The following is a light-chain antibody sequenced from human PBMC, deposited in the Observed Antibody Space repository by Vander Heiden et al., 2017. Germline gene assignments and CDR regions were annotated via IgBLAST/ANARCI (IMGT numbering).Light chain of an antibody. CDR1: QTIKTS. J-gene: IGKJ1*01. CDR2: VAS. CDR3: QQSNSSPTT. Sequence: DIQMTQSPSSLSASVGDSVTITCRASQTIKTSINWYQQKPGQAPKLLIYVASSVQSGVPSRFSGRSARKDFTLTISMQPAEDFATYCCQQSNSSPTTFGRGTKVEVK. V-gene: IGKV1-39*01.